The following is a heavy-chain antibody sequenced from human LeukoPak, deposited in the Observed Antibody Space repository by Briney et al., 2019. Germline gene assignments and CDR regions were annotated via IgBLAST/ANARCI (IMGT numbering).Heavy chain of an antibody. Sequence: KPSETLSLTCTVSGASVTTYYWIWIRQPPGKGLEWIGYIYYSGSTNYNPSLKSRVTISVDTSKNQFSLKLSSVTAADTAVYYCARGADSSGYYSIFYFDYWGQGTLVTVSS. CDR3: ARGADSSGYYSIFYFDY. J-gene: IGHJ4*02. CDR2: IYYSGST. D-gene: IGHD3-22*01. CDR1: GASVTTYY. V-gene: IGHV4-59*02.